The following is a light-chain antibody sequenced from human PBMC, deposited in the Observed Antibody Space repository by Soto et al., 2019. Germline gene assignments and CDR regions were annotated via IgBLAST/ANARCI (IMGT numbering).Light chain of an antibody. J-gene: IGKJ4*01. V-gene: IGKV3-20*01. Sequence: EIVLTQSPGTLSLSPGERATLSCRASQSVSSSFLAWYQQKPGQAPRLLIYGASNRATGIPDRFSGSGSGTDFTLTISRLEPEDFGVYYCQQYNNWPRATFGGGTKVEIK. CDR2: GAS. CDR3: QQYNNWPRAT. CDR1: QSVSSSF.